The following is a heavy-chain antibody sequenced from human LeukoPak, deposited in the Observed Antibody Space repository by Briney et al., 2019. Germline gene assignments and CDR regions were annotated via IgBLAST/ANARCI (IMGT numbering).Heavy chain of an antibody. Sequence: PSETLSLTCAVSGGSISSSNWWSWVRQPPGKGLEWIGEIYHSGSTNYNPSLKSRVTISVDTSKNQFSLKLSSVTAADTAVYYCAKTYYDILTGYGGPYYMDVWGKGTTVTVSS. CDR1: GGSISSSNW. D-gene: IGHD3-9*01. CDR3: AKTYYDILTGYGGPYYMDV. CDR2: IYHSGST. V-gene: IGHV4-4*02. J-gene: IGHJ6*03.